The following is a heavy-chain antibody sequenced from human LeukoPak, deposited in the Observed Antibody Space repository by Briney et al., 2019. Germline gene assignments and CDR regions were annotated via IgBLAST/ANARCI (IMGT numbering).Heavy chain of an antibody. CDR1: IFSFSSYG. V-gene: IGHV3-21*01. J-gene: IGHJ3*02. CDR3: VRVHCSGGGCYQRNDGLEI. Sequence: PGGSLRLSCEASIFSFSSYGMNWVRQAPGKGLEWVSSISVDSNYLYYVDSLRRRFTVSRDNTKNSLYLQMNSLRAEDTAVYYCVRVHCSGGGCYQRNDGLEIWGQGTMVTVSS. CDR2: ISVDSNYL. D-gene: IGHD2-15*01.